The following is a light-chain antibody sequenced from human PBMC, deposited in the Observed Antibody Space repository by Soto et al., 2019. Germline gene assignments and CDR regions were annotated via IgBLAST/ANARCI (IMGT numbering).Light chain of an antibody. CDR3: QQYNSYSWT. J-gene: IGKJ1*01. V-gene: IGKV1-5*03. CDR1: QSISSW. CDR2: KAS. Sequence: DIQMTQSPSTLSASVGERVTITCRASQSISSWLAWYQQKPGKDPKLLIYKASSLESGVPTWFGGSGSGTEFTLTSSSLQPDDFATYYCQQYNSYSWTFGQGTKVEIK.